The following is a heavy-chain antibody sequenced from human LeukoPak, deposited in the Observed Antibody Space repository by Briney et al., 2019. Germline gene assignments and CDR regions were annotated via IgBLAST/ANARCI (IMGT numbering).Heavy chain of an antibody. V-gene: IGHV1-8*01. Sequence: ASVKVSCKASGYTFTSYDINWVRQATGQGLEWMGWMNPNSGNTGYAQKFQGRVTMTRNTSISTAYMELSSLRSEDTPVYYCARGITMVRGVILAYWGQGTLVTVSS. CDR1: GYTFTSYD. D-gene: IGHD3-10*01. CDR2: MNPNSGNT. CDR3: ARGITMVRGVILAY. J-gene: IGHJ4*02.